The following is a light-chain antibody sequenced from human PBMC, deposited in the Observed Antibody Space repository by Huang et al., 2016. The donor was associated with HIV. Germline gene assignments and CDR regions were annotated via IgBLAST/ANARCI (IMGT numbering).Light chain of an antibody. CDR1: QSLLHSHGYHY. Sequence: IVITQSPLSLPVTPGEPASISCRSSQSLLHSHGYHYLDWYRQKPGQAPELLMYLSSIRATGNHNKFSGSGSVTDVTLKISRVEAKEVGIYFSMQALQTPRTCGQGTRLEIK. J-gene: IGKJ5*01. CDR3: MQALQTPRT. CDR2: LSS. V-gene: IGKV2-28*01.